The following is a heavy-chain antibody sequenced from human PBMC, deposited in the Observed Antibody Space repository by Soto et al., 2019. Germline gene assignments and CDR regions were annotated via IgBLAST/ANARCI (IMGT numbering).Heavy chain of an antibody. CDR2: IRSKAYGGTT. V-gene: IGHV3-49*03. CDR1: GFTFGDYA. Sequence: GGSLRLSCTASGFTFGDYAMSWFRQAPGKGLEWVGFIRSKAYGGTTEYAASVKGRFTISRDNSKNTLYLQMNSLRAEDTAVYYCAREPIVVVTAIPTAYFDYWGQGTLVTVSS. CDR3: AREPIVVVTAIPTAYFDY. D-gene: IGHD2-21*02. J-gene: IGHJ4*02.